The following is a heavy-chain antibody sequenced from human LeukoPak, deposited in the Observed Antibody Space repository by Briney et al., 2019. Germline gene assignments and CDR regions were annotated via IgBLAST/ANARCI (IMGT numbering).Heavy chain of an antibody. D-gene: IGHD3-10*01. Sequence: PGGTLRLSCAASGFTVSNYAMNWVPQAPGKGREGGAGISDRGDNSFHADSVKGRFTRSRDNSKNTLFLQMNSLSAEDTAVYYCAKDSANYGSGKVYDNPIDYWGQGTMVTVSS. J-gene: IGHJ4*02. CDR1: GFTVSNYA. CDR3: AKDSANYGSGKVYDNPIDY. CDR2: ISDRGDNS. V-gene: IGHV3-23*01.